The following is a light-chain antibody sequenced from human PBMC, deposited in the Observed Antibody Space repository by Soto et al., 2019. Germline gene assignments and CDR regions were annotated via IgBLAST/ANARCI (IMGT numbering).Light chain of an antibody. CDR2: DVS. Sequence: QSVLTQPRSVSGSPGQSVTISCTGASSDVGGYNYVSWYQQHPGKAPKLMIYDVSKRPSGVPDRFSGSKSGNTASLTISGLQAEDEADYYCCSYAGSYTHVAFGGGTKLTVL. J-gene: IGLJ2*01. CDR3: CSYAGSYTHVA. CDR1: SSDVGGYNY. V-gene: IGLV2-11*01.